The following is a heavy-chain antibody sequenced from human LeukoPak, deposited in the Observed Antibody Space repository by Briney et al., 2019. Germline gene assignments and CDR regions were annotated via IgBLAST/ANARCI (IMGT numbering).Heavy chain of an antibody. CDR2: INPSGGTT. CDR1: GYTFTNYY. J-gene: IGHJ4*02. V-gene: IGHV1-46*01. D-gene: IGHD6-13*01. CDR3: ARAYSGSIAAAGTADY. Sequence: ASVKVSCKASGYTFTNYYMQKVRQAPGQGLEWMGIINPSGGTTFYVQKFQGRVTMTRDTSTSTVYMELSSLRSEDTAVYYCARAYSGSIAAAGTADYWGQGTLVTVSS.